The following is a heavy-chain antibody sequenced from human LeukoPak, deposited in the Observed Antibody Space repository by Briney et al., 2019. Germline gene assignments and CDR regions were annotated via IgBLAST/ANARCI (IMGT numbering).Heavy chain of an antibody. Sequence: SQTLSLTCTVSGGSISSGSYYWSWIRQPAGKGLEWIGRIYTSGSTNYNPSLKSRVTISVDTSKNQFSLKLSSVTAADTAVYYCARDGPYSSSWYWFDPWGQGTLVTVSS. D-gene: IGHD6-13*01. CDR2: IYTSGST. V-gene: IGHV4-61*02. CDR3: ARDGPYSSSWYWFDP. CDR1: GGSISSGSYY. J-gene: IGHJ5*02.